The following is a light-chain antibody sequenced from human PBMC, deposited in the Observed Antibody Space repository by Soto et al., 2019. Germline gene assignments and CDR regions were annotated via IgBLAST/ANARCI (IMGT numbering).Light chain of an antibody. V-gene: IGKV3-11*01. CDR2: DAS. J-gene: IGKJ5*01. Sequence: EIVLTHSPSSLCLTPGAISTLSCRGSQSVSSYLAWYQQKPGQAPRLLISDASTRATGIPARFSGSGSGADFTLTINSLEPEDFAVYYCQQRSNWPSITFGQGTRLEIK. CDR1: QSVSSY. CDR3: QQRSNWPSIT.